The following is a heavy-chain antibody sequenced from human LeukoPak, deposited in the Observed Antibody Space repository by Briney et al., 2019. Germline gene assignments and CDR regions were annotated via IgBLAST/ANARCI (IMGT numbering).Heavy chain of an antibody. J-gene: IGHJ3*02. CDR3: ARGSRSSSWGGGAFDI. Sequence: GRSLRLSCAASGINFITYALHWVRQAPGKGLEWVAVISDDGVNKYFAESVKGRFTISRDNSKKTLYLQMNSLRVEDTAIYYCARGSRSSSWGGGAFDIWGQGTAVTASS. CDR2: ISDDGVNK. CDR1: GINFITYA. D-gene: IGHD6-6*01. V-gene: IGHV3-30-3*01.